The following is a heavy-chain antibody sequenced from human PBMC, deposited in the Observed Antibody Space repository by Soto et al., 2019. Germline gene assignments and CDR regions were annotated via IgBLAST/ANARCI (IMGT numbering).Heavy chain of an antibody. D-gene: IGHD2-21*02. Sequence: GGSLRLSCTASGFTFGDYAMSWVRQAPGKGLEWVGFIRSKAYGGTTEYAASVKGRFTISRDDSKSIAYLQMNSLKTEDTAVYYCTREGGFRVVTARDAFDIWGQVTMVTV. CDR1: GFTFGDYA. CDR2: IRSKAYGGTT. V-gene: IGHV3-49*04. CDR3: TREGGFRVVTARDAFDI. J-gene: IGHJ3*02.